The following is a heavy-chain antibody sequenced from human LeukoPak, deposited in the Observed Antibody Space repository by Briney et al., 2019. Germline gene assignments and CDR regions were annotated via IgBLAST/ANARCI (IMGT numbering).Heavy chain of an antibody. D-gene: IGHD4-17*01. CDR3: ATYGQTTVTLWY. CDR1: GFTFSSYE. V-gene: IGHV3-48*03. Sequence: GGSLRLSCAASGFTFSSYEMNWVRQAPGKGLEWVSYISSSGSTIYYADSVKGRFTISRDNVKNSLYLQMNSLRAEDTAVYYCATYGQTTVTLWYWGQGTLVTVSS. J-gene: IGHJ4*02. CDR2: ISSSGSTI.